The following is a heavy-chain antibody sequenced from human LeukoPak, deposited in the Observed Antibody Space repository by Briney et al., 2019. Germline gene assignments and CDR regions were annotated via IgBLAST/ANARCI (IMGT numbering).Heavy chain of an antibody. V-gene: IGHV3-64*01. J-gene: IGHJ4*02. D-gene: IGHD3-10*01. Sequence: GGSLRLSCAASGFTLSSYAMHWVRQAPGKGLEFVSAISSNGGSTYYANSVKGRFTISRDNSKNTLYLQMGSLRAEDTAVYYCARGPTPSYYYGSGSYYSLDYWGLGTLVTVSS. CDR3: ARGPTPSYYYGSGSYYSLDY. CDR2: ISSNGGST. CDR1: GFTLSSYA.